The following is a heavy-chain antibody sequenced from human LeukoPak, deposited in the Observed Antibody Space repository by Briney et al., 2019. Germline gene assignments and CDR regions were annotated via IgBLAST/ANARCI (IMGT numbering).Heavy chain of an antibody. CDR2: IYTSGST. D-gene: IGHD3-22*01. J-gene: IGHJ4*02. V-gene: IGHV4-61*02. CDR3: ARDRGAYYDSSGYYYDY. Sequence: SETLSLTCTVSGGSISSGSYYWSWIRQPAGKGLEWIGRIYTSGSTNYNPSLKSRVTISVDTSKNQFSLKLSSVTAADTAVYYCARDRGAYYDSSGYYYDYWGQGTLVTVSS. CDR1: GGSISSGSYY.